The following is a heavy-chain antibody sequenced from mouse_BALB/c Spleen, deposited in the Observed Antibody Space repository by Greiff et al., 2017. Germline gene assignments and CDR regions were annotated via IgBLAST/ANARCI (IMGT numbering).Heavy chain of an antibody. CDR1: GFSLTSYG. CDR3: AKNEYGRGNYFDY. CDR2: IWRGGST. Sequence: QVQLKQSGPSLVQPSQSLSITCTVSGFSLTSYGVHWVRQSPGKGLEWLGVIWRGGSTDYNAAFMSRLSITKDNSKSQVFFKMNSLQADDTAIYYCAKNEYGRGNYFDYWGQGTTLTVSS. V-gene: IGHV2-5-1*01. J-gene: IGHJ2*01. D-gene: IGHD2-10*02.